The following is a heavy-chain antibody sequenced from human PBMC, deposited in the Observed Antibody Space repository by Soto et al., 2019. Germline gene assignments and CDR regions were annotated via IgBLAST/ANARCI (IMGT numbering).Heavy chain of an antibody. J-gene: IGHJ4*02. CDR1: GFTFSSSS. CDR3: ARFYTDYYDSSGYYGPN. Sequence: XRLSCAASGFTFSSSSMHWVRQAPGKRLEWVAVISYDGSNKYYADSVKGRFTISRDNSKNTLYLQMNSLRAEDTAVYYCARFYTDYYDSSGYYGPNWGQGTLVTVSS. D-gene: IGHD3-22*01. V-gene: IGHV3-30-3*01. CDR2: ISYDGSNK.